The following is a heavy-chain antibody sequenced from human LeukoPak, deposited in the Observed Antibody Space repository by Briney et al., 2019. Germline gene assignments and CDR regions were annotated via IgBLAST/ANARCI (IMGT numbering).Heavy chain of an antibody. D-gene: IGHD3-10*02. CDR1: GFTLSSYE. Sequence: GGSLRLSCAASGFTLSSYEMNWVRQAPGKGLEWVSYISSSGDTIYYADSVKGRFTISRDNAKKSLYLQMNSLRAEDTAVYYCAELGITMIGGVWGKGTTVTISS. J-gene: IGHJ6*04. V-gene: IGHV3-48*03. CDR2: ISSSGDTI. CDR3: AELGITMIGGV.